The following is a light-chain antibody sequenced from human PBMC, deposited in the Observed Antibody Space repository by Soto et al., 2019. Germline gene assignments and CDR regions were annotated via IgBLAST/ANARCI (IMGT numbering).Light chain of an antibody. Sequence: DIQMTQSPSSLSASVGDRVTITCRASQGITNSLAWYQQKPGKIPKLLIYAASTLQSGVPSRFSGSGSGTDFTLTISSLQPADVSTYYYQKYNSAPFTFGPGTKVDIK. CDR3: QKYNSAPFT. CDR1: QGITNS. J-gene: IGKJ3*01. CDR2: AAS. V-gene: IGKV1-27*01.